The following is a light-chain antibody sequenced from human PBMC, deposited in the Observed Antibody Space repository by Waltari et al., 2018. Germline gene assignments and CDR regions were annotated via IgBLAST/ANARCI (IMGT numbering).Light chain of an antibody. CDR3: SAWDDSLNDPVV. CDR2: SNN. V-gene: IGLV1-44*01. CDR1: SSNIGNSV. J-gene: IGLJ2*01. Sequence: QSVLTQPPSASWTAGQRVTISCSGSSSNIGNSVVSWYQQLPGTAPKHLIHSNNQRPAGVPDRFSASKSGTSASRAISGLQSADEAHYYCSAWDDSLNDPVVFGGGTKLTVL.